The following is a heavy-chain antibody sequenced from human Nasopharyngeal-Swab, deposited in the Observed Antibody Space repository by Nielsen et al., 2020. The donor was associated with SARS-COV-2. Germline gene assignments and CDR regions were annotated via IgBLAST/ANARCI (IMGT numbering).Heavy chain of an antibody. D-gene: IGHD6-19*01. J-gene: IGHJ3*02. V-gene: IGHV3-21*01. CDR2: ISSGSYI. Sequence: GESLKISCAASGFTFSRYWMDWVRQAPGKGLEWVSSISSGSYIYYADSVKGRFTISRDNAKNSPYLQMNSLRAEDTAVYYCARRPRSGWYDTDAFDIWGQGTMVTVSS. CDR1: GFTFSRYW. CDR3: ARRPRSGWYDTDAFDI.